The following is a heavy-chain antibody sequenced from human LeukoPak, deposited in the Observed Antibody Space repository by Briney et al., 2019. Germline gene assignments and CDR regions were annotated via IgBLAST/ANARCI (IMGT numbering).Heavy chain of an antibody. CDR2: IKSKADGGTT. V-gene: IGHV3-15*01. D-gene: IGHD5-12*01. Sequence: GGSLRLSCAASGFAFSNAWMSWVRQAPGKGLEWVGRIKSKADGGTTDYAAPVKGRFTISRDDSKNTLYLQMNSLKTEDTAVYYCTTGGYGGQFDYWGQGTLVTVSS. CDR3: TTGGYGGQFDY. CDR1: GFAFSNAW. J-gene: IGHJ4*02.